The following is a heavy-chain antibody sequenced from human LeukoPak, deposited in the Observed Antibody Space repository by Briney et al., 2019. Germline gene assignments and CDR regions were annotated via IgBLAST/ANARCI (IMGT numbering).Heavy chain of an antibody. J-gene: IGHJ6*02. CDR2: ISGSGGST. CDR3: ARDLLGTADYYYYYGMDV. CDR1: GFTFSSYA. D-gene: IGHD1-1*01. Sequence: GGSLRLSCAASGFTFSSYAMSWVRQAPGKGLEWVSAISGSGGSTYYADSVKGRFTISRDNSKNTLYLQMNSLRAEDTAVYYCARDLLGTADYYYYYGMDVWGQGTTVTVSS. V-gene: IGHV3-23*01.